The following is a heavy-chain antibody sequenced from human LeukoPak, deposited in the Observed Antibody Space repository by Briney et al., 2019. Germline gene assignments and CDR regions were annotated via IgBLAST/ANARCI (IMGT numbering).Heavy chain of an antibody. CDR1: GLTVTSNY. CDR2: IYSGGST. J-gene: IGHJ4*02. D-gene: IGHD1-20*01. CDR3: ARVAFRSSSYISGIDY. Sequence: PGGSLRLSCAASGLTVTSNYMSWVRQAPGKGLEWVSVIYSGGSTYYADSVEGRFTISRDNSKNTLYLQMNNLRAEDTAVYYCARVAFRSSSYISGIDYWGQGTLVTVSS. V-gene: IGHV3-53*01.